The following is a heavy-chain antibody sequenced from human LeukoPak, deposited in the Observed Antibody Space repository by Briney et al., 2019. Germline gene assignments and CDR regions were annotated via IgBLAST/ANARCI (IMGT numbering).Heavy chain of an antibody. J-gene: IGHJ4*02. CDR1: GGSISSYY. CDR3: ARSENCGGDCYHFDY. V-gene: IGHV4-59*01. CDR2: IYYSGST. D-gene: IGHD2-21*02. Sequence: SETLSPTCTVSGGSISSYYWSWIRQPPGKGLEWIGYIYYSGSTNYNPSLKSRVTISVDTSKNQFSLKLSSVTAADTAVYYCARSENCGGDCYHFDYWGQGTLVTVSS.